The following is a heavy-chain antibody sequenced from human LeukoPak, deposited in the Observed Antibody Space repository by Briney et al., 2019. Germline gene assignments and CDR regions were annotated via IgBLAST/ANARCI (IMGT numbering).Heavy chain of an antibody. J-gene: IGHJ4*02. Sequence: GGSLRLSCAASRFTFSYFAMHWVRQAPGKGLEWVAVVSDDGCNKFYADSVKGRFTISRDNSKNTLYLQMNSLRAEDTAFYYCAKDPHSSSWYYFDSWGQGTLVTVSS. D-gene: IGHD6-13*01. CDR3: AKDPHSSSWYYFDS. CDR2: VSDDGCNK. CDR1: RFTFSYFA. V-gene: IGHV3-30*18.